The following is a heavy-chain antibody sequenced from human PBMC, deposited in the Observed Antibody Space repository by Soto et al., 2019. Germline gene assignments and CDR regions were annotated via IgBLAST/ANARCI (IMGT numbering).Heavy chain of an antibody. CDR3: ASLYCSGGSCYSTDTYYYYGMDV. CDR1: GGTFSSYT. V-gene: IGHV1-69*02. Sequence: QVQLVQSGAEVKKPGSSVKVSCKASGGTFSSYTISWVRQAPGQGLEWMGRIIPILGIANYAQKFQGRVTITADKPTSTAYMELSSLRSEDTAVYYCASLYCSGGSCYSTDTYYYYGMDVWGQGTTVTVSS. CDR2: IIPILGIA. D-gene: IGHD2-15*01. J-gene: IGHJ6*02.